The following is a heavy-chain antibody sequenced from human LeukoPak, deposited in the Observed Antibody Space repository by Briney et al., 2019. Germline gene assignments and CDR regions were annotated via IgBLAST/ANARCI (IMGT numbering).Heavy chain of an antibody. CDR2: INHSGST. J-gene: IGHJ6*02. Sequence: SETLSLTCAVYGGSFSGYYWSWIRQPPGKGLEWIGEINHSGSTNYNPSLKSRVTISVDTSKNQSSLKLSSVTAADTAVYYCAGRLGYSYGYYYYGMDVWGQGTLVTVSS. CDR1: GGSFSGYY. D-gene: IGHD5-18*01. CDR3: AGRLGYSYGYYYYGMDV. V-gene: IGHV4-34*01.